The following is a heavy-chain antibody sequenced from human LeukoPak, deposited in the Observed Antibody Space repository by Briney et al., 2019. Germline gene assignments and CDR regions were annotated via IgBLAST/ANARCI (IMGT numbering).Heavy chain of an antibody. D-gene: IGHD4-23*01. CDR1: GGSLSSYY. Sequence: SEALSLTCTVSGGSLSSYYWSWIRQPPGKGLEWIGYIYYSGSTNYNPSLKSRVTISVDTSKNQFSLKLSSVTAADTAVYYCARGGGNSSIRPWGQGTLVTVSS. J-gene: IGHJ5*02. CDR3: ARGGGNSSIRP. CDR2: IYYSGST. V-gene: IGHV4-59*08.